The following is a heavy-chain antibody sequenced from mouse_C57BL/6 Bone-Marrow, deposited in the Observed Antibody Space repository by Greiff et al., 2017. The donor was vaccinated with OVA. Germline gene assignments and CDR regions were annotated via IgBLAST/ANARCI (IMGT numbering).Heavy chain of an antibody. CDR1: GFTFSDYY. CDR3: ARVYYSDWYFDV. V-gene: IGHV5-16*01. D-gene: IGHD2-12*01. CDR2: INYDGSSS. J-gene: IGHJ1*03. Sequence: VQGVESEGGLVQPGSSMKLSCTASGFTFSDYYMAWVRQVPEKGLEWVAIINYDGSSSYYLDSLKSRFIISRENAKNILYLQMSSLKSDDTATYYCARVYYSDWYFDVWGTGTTVTVSS.